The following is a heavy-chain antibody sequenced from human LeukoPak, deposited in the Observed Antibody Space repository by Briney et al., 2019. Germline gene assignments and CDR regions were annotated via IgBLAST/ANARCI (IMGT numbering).Heavy chain of an antibody. CDR1: GFTFSSYA. CDR3: ARELAVARGVVDY. Sequence: GRSLRLSCAASGFTFSSYAMHWVRQAPGKGLEWVAVISYDGSNKYYADSVKGRFTISRDNSKNTLYLQMNSLRAEDTAVYYCARELAVARGVVDYWGQGTLVTVSS. D-gene: IGHD6-19*01. CDR2: ISYDGSNK. V-gene: IGHV3-30-3*01. J-gene: IGHJ4*02.